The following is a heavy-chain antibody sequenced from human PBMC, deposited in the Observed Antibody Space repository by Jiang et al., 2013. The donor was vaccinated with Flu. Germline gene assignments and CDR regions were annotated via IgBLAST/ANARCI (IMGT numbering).Heavy chain of an antibody. V-gene: IGHV2-5*02. J-gene: IGHJ4*02. CDR3: AHRLASAGGTSGY. CDR2: IYWDDDK. CDR1: GFSLDAHGVG. Sequence: KPTQTLTLTCTFSGFSLDAHGVGVDWIRQPPGEALEWLALIYWDDDKLYSPSLKNRVTITKDSPKNQVVLTMTNVDPLDTATYYCAHRLASAGGTSGYWGQGVLVTVSS. D-gene: IGHD1-26*01.